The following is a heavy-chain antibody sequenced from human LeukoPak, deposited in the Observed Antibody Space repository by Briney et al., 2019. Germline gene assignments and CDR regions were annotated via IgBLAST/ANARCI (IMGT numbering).Heavy chain of an antibody. J-gene: IGHJ4*02. V-gene: IGHV3-23*01. CDR1: GFTFSSYA. CDR2: ISGSGGCT. CDR3: AKARSGKHAAGYLDD. Sequence: GGSLRLSCAASGFTFSSYAMRWVRQAPGEGLERGSAISGSGGCTYYADSVKGRVTISTGKSKKRLYLQMNSLRAEETAAYYCAKARSGKHAAGYLDDWGQGTLVTVSS. D-gene: IGHD6-13*01.